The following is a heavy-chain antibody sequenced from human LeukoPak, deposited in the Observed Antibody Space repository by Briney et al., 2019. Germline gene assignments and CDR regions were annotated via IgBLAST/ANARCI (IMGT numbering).Heavy chain of an antibody. D-gene: IGHD1-26*01. CDR1: GFTFSSYS. V-gene: IGHV3-21*01. J-gene: IGHJ4*02. CDR3: ARGRGGSW. Sequence: PGGSLRLSCAASGFTFSSYSISWVRQAPGKGLEWVSSISSSGTYKYYADSVKGRFTISRDNAKNSLYLQMNSLRAEDTAVYYCARGRGGSWWGQGTLVTVSS. CDR2: ISSSGTYK.